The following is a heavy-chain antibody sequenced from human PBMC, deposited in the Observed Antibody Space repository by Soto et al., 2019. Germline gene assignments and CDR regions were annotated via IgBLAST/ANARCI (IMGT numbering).Heavy chain of an antibody. CDR3: ASTDYVAYYMDV. J-gene: IGHJ6*03. V-gene: IGHV4-31*03. CDR2: IYYSGNT. D-gene: IGHD3-10*02. Sequence: SETLSLTCSVSGGSISSGYYWTWIRQHPGKGLEWIGYIYYSGNTYYNPSLKSRVTISVDTSKNQFSLKLSSVTAADTAVYYCASTDYVAYYMDVWGRGTTVTSP. CDR1: GGSISSGYY.